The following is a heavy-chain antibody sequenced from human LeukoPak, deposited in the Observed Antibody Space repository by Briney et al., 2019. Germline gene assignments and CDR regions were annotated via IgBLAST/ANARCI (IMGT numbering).Heavy chain of an antibody. J-gene: IGHJ3*01. V-gene: IGHV3-23*01. CDR2: PRSGGANN. Sequence: GGSLRLSCAASGFTISDYGLVRVRQAPGKGLEWVSGPRSGGANNLYADAVKGRFTISRDNSKNTLYLQMNSLRADDTAVYYCGRDPNGDYLGAFEFWGHGTTVIVSS. CDR3: GRDPNGDYLGAFEF. CDR1: GFTISDYG. D-gene: IGHD4-17*01.